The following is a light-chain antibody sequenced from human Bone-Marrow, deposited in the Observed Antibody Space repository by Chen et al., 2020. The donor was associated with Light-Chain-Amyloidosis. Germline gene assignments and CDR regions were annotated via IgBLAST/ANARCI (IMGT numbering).Light chain of an antibody. V-gene: IGLV2-14*01. CDR2: DVS. J-gene: IGLJ3*02. CDR1: STYVGGYTY. Sequence: HSALTQPASVPAPPGQSIPISCTRTSTYVGGYTYVSWYQQHPRKSPKLMIYDVSIRPSGVSNRFSGSKSGNTASLTISGLQAEDGADYYCSSYTSSSTLVFGGGTKLTVL. CDR3: SSYTSSSTLV.